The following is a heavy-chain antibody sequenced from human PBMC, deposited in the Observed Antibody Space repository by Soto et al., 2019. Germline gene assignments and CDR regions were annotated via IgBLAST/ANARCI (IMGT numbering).Heavy chain of an antibody. V-gene: IGHV1-69*13. CDR1: GGSFSSYA. Sequence: GSSVKVSCKTSGGSFSSYAISWVRQAPGQGLEWMGGIIPIFGTANYAQKFQGRVTITADESTNTAYMELSSLRSEDTAVYYCARALLYSYGYTPAFGYWGQGTLVTVSS. CDR3: ARALLYSYGYTPAFGY. CDR2: IIPIFGTA. J-gene: IGHJ4*02. D-gene: IGHD5-18*01.